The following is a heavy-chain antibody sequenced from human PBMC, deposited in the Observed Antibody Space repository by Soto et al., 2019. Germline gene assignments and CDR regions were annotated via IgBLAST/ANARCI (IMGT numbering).Heavy chain of an antibody. J-gene: IGHJ4*02. CDR2: IWYDGSNK. V-gene: IGHV3-33*01. Sequence: GGSLRLSCAASGFTFSSYGMHWVRQAPGKGLEWVAVIWYDGSNKYYADSVKGRFTISRDNSKNTLYLQMNSLRAEDTAVYYCARGGRGYCSGGSCYSGEDYWGQGTLVTVSS. D-gene: IGHD2-15*01. CDR3: ARGGRGYCSGGSCYSGEDY. CDR1: GFTFSSYG.